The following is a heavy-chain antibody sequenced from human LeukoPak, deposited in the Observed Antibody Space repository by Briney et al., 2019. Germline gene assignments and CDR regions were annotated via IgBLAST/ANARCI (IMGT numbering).Heavy chain of an antibody. J-gene: IGHJ6*03. CDR2: IKQDGSEK. D-gene: IGHD3-3*01. Sequence: GGSLRLSCVASGFTFSSRDWMTWVRQAPGKGLEWVANIKQDGSEKNYVDSVKGRFTISRDNAKNSVDLQMNSLRAEDTAVYYCARGQRAHVEWSSYMDVWGKGTTVTVSS. V-gene: IGHV3-7*01. CDR1: GFTFSSRDW. CDR3: ARGQRAHVEWSSYMDV.